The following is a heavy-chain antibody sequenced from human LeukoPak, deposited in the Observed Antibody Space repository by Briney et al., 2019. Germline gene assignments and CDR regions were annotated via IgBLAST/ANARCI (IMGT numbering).Heavy chain of an antibody. CDR1: GFTFSSNG. CDR3: TRVFYGSGSWSYFDF. J-gene: IGHJ4*02. D-gene: IGHD3-10*01. CDR2: IRYDGSNK. Sequence: GGSLRLSCAASGFTFSSNGMHWVRQAPGKGLERVAFIRYDGSNKYYADSVKGRFTISRDNSKNSLYLQMNSLRAEDTAVYYCTRVFYGSGSWSYFDFWGQGTLVTVSS. V-gene: IGHV3-30*02.